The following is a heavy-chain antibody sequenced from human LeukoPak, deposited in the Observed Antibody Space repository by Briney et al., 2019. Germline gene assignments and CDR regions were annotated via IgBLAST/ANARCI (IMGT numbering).Heavy chain of an antibody. CDR1: GFTFSDYS. Sequence: PGGSLRLSCAASGFTFSDYSMEWVRQAPGQGLEWVSYISSSGSTIHYADSVKGRFTISRDNAKNSLYLQLSSLRAEDTAVYYCATDLTASYVGYYGMDVWGQGTTVTVSS. J-gene: IGHJ6*02. D-gene: IGHD3-9*01. CDR3: ATDLTASYVGYYGMDV. V-gene: IGHV3-48*04. CDR2: ISSSGSTI.